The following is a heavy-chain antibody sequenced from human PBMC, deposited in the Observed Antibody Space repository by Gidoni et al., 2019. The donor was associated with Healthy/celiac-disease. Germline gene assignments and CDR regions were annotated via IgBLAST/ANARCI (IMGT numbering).Heavy chain of an antibody. Sequence: EVQLLESGGGLVQPAGSLRLSCAASGFPFSSYAMSWVRQAPGKGLEWVSAISGSGGSTYYADSVKGRFTISRDNSKNTLYLQMNSLRAEDTAVYYCAKAQRGSGSYYFDYWGQGTLVTVSS. CDR3: AKAQRGSGSYYFDY. CDR1: GFPFSSYA. CDR2: ISGSGGST. D-gene: IGHD3-10*01. J-gene: IGHJ4*02. V-gene: IGHV3-23*01.